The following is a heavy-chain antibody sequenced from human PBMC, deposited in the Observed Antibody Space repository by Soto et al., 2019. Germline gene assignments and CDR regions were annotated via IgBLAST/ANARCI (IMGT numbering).Heavy chain of an antibody. CDR2: ISGSGGST. Sequence: GSLRLSCAASGFTFSSYAMSWVRQAPGKGLEWVSAISGSGGSTYYADSVKGRFTISRDNSKNTLYLQMNSLRAEDTAVYYCAKDGDPELYYYDSSGSMDVWGQGTTVTVSS. V-gene: IGHV3-23*01. D-gene: IGHD3-22*01. CDR1: GFTFSSYA. J-gene: IGHJ6*02. CDR3: AKDGDPELYYYDSSGSMDV.